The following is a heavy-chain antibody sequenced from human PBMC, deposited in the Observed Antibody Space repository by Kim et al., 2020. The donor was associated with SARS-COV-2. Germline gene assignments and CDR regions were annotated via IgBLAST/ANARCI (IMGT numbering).Heavy chain of an antibody. J-gene: IGHJ6*02. CDR2: ISWNSGSI. V-gene: IGHV3-9*01. CDR1: GFTFDDYA. Sequence: GGSLRLSCAASGFTFDDYAMHWVRQAPGKDLEWVSGISWNSGSIGYADSVKGRFTISRDNAKNSLYLQMNSLRAEDTALYYCAKDLRGYDPSSGMDVWG. D-gene: IGHD5-12*01. CDR3: AKDLRGYDPSSGMDV.